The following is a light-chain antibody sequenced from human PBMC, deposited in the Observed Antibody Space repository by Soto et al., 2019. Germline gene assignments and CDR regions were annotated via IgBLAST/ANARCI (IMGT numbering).Light chain of an antibody. CDR1: RSDVGGYNY. CDR2: EVS. J-gene: IGLJ2*01. Sequence: QSALTQPASVSGSPGQSITISCTGTRSDVGGYNYVSWYQQHPCKARKLLIYEVSNRPSGVSNRFSGSKSGNTASLTISGLQAEAEADYYCRSYTSSSTVVFCGGTKLTVL. V-gene: IGLV2-14*01. CDR3: RSYTSSSTVV.